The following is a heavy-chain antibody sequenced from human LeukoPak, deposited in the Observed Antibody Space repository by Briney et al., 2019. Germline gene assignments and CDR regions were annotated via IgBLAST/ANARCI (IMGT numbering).Heavy chain of an antibody. CDR3: AREVTLYFDY. V-gene: IGHV3-30*01. CDR2: ISYDGSNK. Sequence: GGSLRLSCAAFGFTFSSYAMHWVRQAPGKGLEWVAVISYDGSNKYYADSVKGRFTISRDNSKNTLYLQMNSLRAEDTAVYYCAREVTLYFDYWGQGTLVTVSS. J-gene: IGHJ4*02. CDR1: GFTFSSYA.